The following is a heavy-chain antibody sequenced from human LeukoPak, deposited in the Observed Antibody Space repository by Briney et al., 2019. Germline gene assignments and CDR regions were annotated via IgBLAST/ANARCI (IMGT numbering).Heavy chain of an antibody. CDR1: GGSFSGYY. J-gene: IGHJ3*02. V-gene: IGHV4-34*01. Sequence: SETLSLTCAVYGGSFSGYYWSWIRQPPGKGLEWIGEINHSGSTNYNPSLKSRVTISVDTSKNQFYQKLSAVTAADTAVYDCARRPPLWRKGNAFDIWGQGTMVTVSS. D-gene: IGHD3-10*01. CDR3: ARRPPLWRKGNAFDI. CDR2: INHSGST.